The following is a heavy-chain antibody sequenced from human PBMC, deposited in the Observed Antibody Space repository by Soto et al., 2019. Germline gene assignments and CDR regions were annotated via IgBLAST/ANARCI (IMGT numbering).Heavy chain of an antibody. J-gene: IGHJ4*02. V-gene: IGHV1-69*01. CDR1: GGTFSRHS. CDR3: ARDLTSVRGS. Sequence: QVQMVQSGAEVKKPGSSARVSCKVSGGTFSRHSISWVRQAPGQGLEWMGGIIPIFDATQYAQKFQGRLTITADESTTTFHMDLSGLRPEDTAIYFCARDLTSVRGSWGQGTLGTVS. CDR2: IIPIFDAT. D-gene: IGHD3-10*01.